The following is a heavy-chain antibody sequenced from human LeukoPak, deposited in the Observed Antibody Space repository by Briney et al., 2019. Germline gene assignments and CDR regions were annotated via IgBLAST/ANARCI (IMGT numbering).Heavy chain of an antibody. D-gene: IGHD4-11*01. CDR3: ARGVPYSNYAHDDYYYYMDV. Sequence: VASVKVSCKASGGTFSSYAISWVRQAPGQGLEWMGGIIPIFGTANYAQKFQGRVTITTDESTSTAYMELSSLRSEDTAVYYCARGVPYSNYAHDDYYYYMDVWRKGTTVTVSS. V-gene: IGHV1-69*05. CDR1: GGTFSSYA. CDR2: IIPIFGTA. J-gene: IGHJ6*03.